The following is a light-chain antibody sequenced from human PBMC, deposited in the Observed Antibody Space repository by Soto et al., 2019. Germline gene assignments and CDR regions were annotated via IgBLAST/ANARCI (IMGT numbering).Light chain of an antibody. CDR2: DAS. Sequence: DIQMTQSPSTLSASVGDRVTITCRASQSINNWLAWYQQKAGKAPKLLIYDASSLETGVPSRFSGSGSGTEFTLTISSQRPVDLGAYHCQQYHSYSPTFGQGTKVEIK. CDR1: QSINNW. V-gene: IGKV1-5*01. J-gene: IGKJ1*01. CDR3: QQYHSYSPT.